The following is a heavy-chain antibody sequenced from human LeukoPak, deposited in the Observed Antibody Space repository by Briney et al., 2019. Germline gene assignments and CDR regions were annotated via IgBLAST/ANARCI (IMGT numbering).Heavy chain of an antibody. CDR1: GFTFSSYG. CDR3: AKTRYFDWLLLDY. Sequence: GGSLRLSCAASGFTFSSYGMHWVRQAPGKGLEWVAFIRYDGSNKYYADSVKGRFTISRDNSKNTLYLQMNSLRAEDTAVYYCAKTRYFDWLLLDYWGQGTLVTVSS. CDR2: IRYDGSNK. J-gene: IGHJ4*02. V-gene: IGHV3-30*02. D-gene: IGHD3-9*01.